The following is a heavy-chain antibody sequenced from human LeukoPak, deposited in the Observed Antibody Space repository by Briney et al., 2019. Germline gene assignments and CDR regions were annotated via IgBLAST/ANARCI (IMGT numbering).Heavy chain of an antibody. CDR2: INAGNGNT. Sequence: ASVKVSCKASGYTFTSYAMHWVRQAPGQRLEWMGWINAGNGNTKYSQKFQGRVTITRDTSASTAYMELSSLRSEDTAVYYCARAGGPYSGYAPNWFDPWGQGALVTVSS. J-gene: IGHJ5*02. CDR1: GYTFTSYA. V-gene: IGHV1-3*01. D-gene: IGHD5-12*01. CDR3: ARAGGPYSGYAPNWFDP.